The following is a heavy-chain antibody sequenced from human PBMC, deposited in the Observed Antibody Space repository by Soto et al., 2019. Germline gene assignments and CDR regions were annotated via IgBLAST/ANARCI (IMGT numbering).Heavy chain of an antibody. CDR2: IIPIFGTA. D-gene: IGHD6-6*01. J-gene: IGHJ4*02. CDR3: AREAQPPLVRHFDY. V-gene: IGHV1-69*01. Sequence: QVQLVQSGAEVKKPGSSVKVSCKASGGTFSSYAISWVRQAPGQGLEWIGGIIPIFGTANYAQKFQGRVTITADESTSTAYMELSSLRSEDTAVYYCAREAQPPLVRHFDYWGQGTLVTVSS. CDR1: GGTFSSYA.